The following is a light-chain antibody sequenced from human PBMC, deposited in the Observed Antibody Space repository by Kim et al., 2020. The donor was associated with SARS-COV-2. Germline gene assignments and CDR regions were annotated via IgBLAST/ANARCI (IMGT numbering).Light chain of an antibody. CDR3: QQYGSSPLT. Sequence: EIVLTQSPGTLSLSPGERATLSCRASQSVTSNYLAWYQQKPGQAPRLLIYGASIRTTGIPDRFSGSGSGTDFTLTISRLEPEDFAVYSCQQYGSSPLTFGGGTKVDIK. CDR2: GAS. J-gene: IGKJ4*01. V-gene: IGKV3-20*01. CDR1: QSVTSNY.